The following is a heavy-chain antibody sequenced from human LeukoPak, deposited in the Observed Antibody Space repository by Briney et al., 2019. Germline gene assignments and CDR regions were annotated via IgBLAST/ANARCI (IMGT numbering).Heavy chain of an antibody. Sequence: GDSLKISCQGSGYSFTSYWIGWVRQMPVKGLEWMGIIYPGDSDTRYSPSSQGQVTISADKSISTAYLQWSSLKASDTAMYYCVRGSYSSSSGGDYWGQGTLVTVSS. CDR1: GYSFTSYW. J-gene: IGHJ4*02. CDR3: VRGSYSSSSGGDY. V-gene: IGHV5-51*01. CDR2: IYPGDSDT. D-gene: IGHD6-6*01.